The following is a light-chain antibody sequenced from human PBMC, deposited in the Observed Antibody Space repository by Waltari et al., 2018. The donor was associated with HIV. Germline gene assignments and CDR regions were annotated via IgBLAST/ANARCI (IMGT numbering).Light chain of an antibody. CDR2: WAS. CDR3: QQYYSFPLT. V-gene: IGKV4-1*01. J-gene: IGKJ4*01. CDR1: PSVLYISNNKNY. Sequence: DIVMSQSPDSLAVSLGERATLNRKASPSVLYISNNKNYLAWYQQKPGQPPKLLIYWASTRESGVPDRFSGSGSGPDFTLTISSLQAEDVAVYYCQQYYSFPLTFGGGTKVEIK.